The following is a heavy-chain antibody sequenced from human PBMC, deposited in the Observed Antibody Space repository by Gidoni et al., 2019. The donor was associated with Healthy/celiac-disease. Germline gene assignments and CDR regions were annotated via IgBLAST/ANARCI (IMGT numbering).Heavy chain of an antibody. Sequence: QVQLVESGGGVVQPGRSLRLSCAASGFPFRSYAMHWVRQAPGKGLEWVAVISYDGSNKYYADSVKGRFTISRDNSKNTLYLQMNSLRAEDTAVYYCARAPLPYYYYGMDVWGQGTTVTVSS. CDR1: GFPFRSYA. V-gene: IGHV3-30-3*01. CDR3: ARAPLPYYYYGMDV. D-gene: IGHD2-15*01. J-gene: IGHJ6*02. CDR2: ISYDGSNK.